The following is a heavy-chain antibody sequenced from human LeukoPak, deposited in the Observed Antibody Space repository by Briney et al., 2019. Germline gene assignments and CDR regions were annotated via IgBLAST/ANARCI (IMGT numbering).Heavy chain of an antibody. J-gene: IGHJ3*02. CDR1: GFTFSSYS. D-gene: IGHD2-2*01. V-gene: IGHV3-21*01. CDR3: AREVEGAFDI. CDR2: ISSSSSYI. Sequence: GGSLRLSCAASGFTFSSYSMNWVRQAPGKGLEWVSSISSSSSYIYYADSVKGRFTISRDNAKNSLYLQMNSMRAEDTAVYYCAREVEGAFDIWGQGTMVTVSS.